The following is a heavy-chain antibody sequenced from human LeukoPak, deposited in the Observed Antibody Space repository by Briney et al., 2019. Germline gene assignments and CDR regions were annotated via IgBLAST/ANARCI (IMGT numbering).Heavy chain of an antibody. Sequence: SETLSLTCAVYGGSFSGYYWSWIRQPPGKGLEWIGEINHSGSTNYNPSLKSRVTISVDTSKNQFSLKLSSVTAADTAVYYCARAPIVLMVYALSNWFDPWGQGTLVTVSS. CDR3: ARAPIVLMVYALSNWFDP. CDR2: INHSGST. J-gene: IGHJ5*02. CDR1: GGSFSGYY. V-gene: IGHV4-34*01. D-gene: IGHD2-8*01.